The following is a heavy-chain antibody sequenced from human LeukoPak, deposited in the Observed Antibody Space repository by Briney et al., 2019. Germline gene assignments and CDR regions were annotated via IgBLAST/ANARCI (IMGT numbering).Heavy chain of an antibody. J-gene: IGHJ4*02. CDR3: ARDLSLSFDY. CDR1: GFAFSSSW. CDR2: INGDGTYT. Sequence: GGSPRLSCAASGFAFSSSWMLWVRQGPGKGLVWVARINGDGTYTKHADSVKGRFTISRDNTKNTLYLQMNSLRVEDTAVYYCARDLSLSFDYWGRGTLVTVSS. V-gene: IGHV3-74*01.